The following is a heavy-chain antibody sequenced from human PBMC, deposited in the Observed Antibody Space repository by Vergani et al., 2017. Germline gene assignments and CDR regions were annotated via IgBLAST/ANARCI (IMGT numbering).Heavy chain of an antibody. CDR1: GFSLSNARMG. Sequence: QVTLKESGPVLVKPTETLTLTCTVSGFSLSNARMGVSWIRQPPGKALEWLAHIFSNDEKSYSTSLKSRLTISKDTSKNQVVLTLTNMDPVDTATYYCAHRLRYYDFLTGYYGTDAFDIWGQGTMVTVSS. D-gene: IGHD3-9*01. V-gene: IGHV2-26*01. CDR3: AHRLRYYDFLTGYYGTDAFDI. J-gene: IGHJ3*02. CDR2: IFSNDEK.